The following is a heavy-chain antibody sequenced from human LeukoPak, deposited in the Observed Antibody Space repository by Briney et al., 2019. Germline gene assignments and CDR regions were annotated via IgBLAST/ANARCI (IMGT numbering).Heavy chain of an antibody. CDR2: INPNSGGT. CDR1: GYTFTGYY. J-gene: IGHJ6*03. V-gene: IGHV1-2*02. Sequence: ASVKVSCKASGYTFTGYYMHWVRQAPGQGLEWMGWINPNSGGTNYVQKFQGRVTMTRDTSISTAYMELSRLRSDDTAVYYCARVDLRYYYYYMDVWGKGTTVTVS. CDR3: ARVDLRYYYYYMDV.